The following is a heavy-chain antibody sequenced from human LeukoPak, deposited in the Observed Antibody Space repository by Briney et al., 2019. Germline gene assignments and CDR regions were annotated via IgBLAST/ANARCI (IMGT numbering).Heavy chain of an antibody. D-gene: IGHD3-16*01. CDR1: GFTFSNYW. CDR2: INQDGSEK. V-gene: IGHV3-7*03. CDR3: ARGGGLDV. J-gene: IGHJ6*02. Sequence: GGSLRLSCAASGFTFSNYWMNWVRQAPGKGLEWVAHINQDGSEKKNVDSVKGRFTISRDNAKNSLYLQMSSLGAEDTAVYFCARGGGLDVWGQGATVTVSS.